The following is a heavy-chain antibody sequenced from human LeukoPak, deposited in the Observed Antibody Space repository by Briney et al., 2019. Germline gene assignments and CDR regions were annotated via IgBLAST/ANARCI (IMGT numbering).Heavy chain of an antibody. CDR1: GFIVSANY. V-gene: IGHV3-53*01. CDR2: IYTGGST. CDR3: AKEGDCSTTSCLTGGLDV. D-gene: IGHD2-2*01. J-gene: IGHJ6*04. Sequence: PGGSLRLSCAASGFIVSANYMSWVRQAPGKGLEWVSVIYTGGSTYYADSVKDRFTISRDNSKNTVYLQMTSLRAEDTAVYYCAKEGDCSTTSCLTGGLDVWGKGTTVTVSS.